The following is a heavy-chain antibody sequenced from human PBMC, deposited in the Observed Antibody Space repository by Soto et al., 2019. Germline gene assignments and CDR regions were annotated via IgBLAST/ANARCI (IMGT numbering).Heavy chain of an antibody. Sequence: EGSVKVSCKASGDTFTTYDINWVRQATGHGLEWMGWINPNSGNIGYAQRFQGRVTMTRDTAIRTAYMEVSSLRSDDTAVYYCARGRASGSYYLLDYWGQGTLVTVSS. CDR1: GDTFTTYD. D-gene: IGHD3-10*01. J-gene: IGHJ4*02. CDR3: ARGRASGSYYLLDY. CDR2: INPNSGNI. V-gene: IGHV1-8*01.